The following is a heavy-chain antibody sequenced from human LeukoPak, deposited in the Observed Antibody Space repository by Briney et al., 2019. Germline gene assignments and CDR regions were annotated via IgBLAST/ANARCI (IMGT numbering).Heavy chain of an antibody. CDR1: GFTVSSNY. D-gene: IGHD5-18*01. J-gene: IGHJ6*03. Sequence: PGGSLRLSCAASGFTVSSNYMSWVRQAPGKGLEWVSVIYSGGSTYYADSVKGRFTISRDNSKHTLYLQMNSLRAEDTAVYYCARWNVDTAMVTRKRTSYYMDVWGKGTTVTVSS. V-gene: IGHV3-66*02. CDR2: IYSGGST. CDR3: ARWNVDTAMVTRKRTSYYMDV.